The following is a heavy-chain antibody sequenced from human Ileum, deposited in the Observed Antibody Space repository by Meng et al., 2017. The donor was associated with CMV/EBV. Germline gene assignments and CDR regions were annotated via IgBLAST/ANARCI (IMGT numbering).Heavy chain of an antibody. J-gene: IGHJ4*02. Sequence: WAASGFSFGTYGMHWVRQAPGKGLEWVAIISSDGSNQHYADSVKGRFAISRDNSKNTLYLQMNSLRAEDTAVYYCAKGCTTFCYYIDFWGRGTLVTVSS. V-gene: IGHV3-33*06. CDR2: ISSDGSNQ. CDR3: AKGCTTFCYYIDF. D-gene: IGHD2/OR15-2a*01. CDR1: GFSFGTYG.